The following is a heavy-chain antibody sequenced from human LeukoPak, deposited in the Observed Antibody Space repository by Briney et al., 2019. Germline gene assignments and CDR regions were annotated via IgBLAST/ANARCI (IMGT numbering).Heavy chain of an antibody. D-gene: IGHD6-13*01. Sequence: HAGGSLRLSCAASGFTFSSYAMHWVRQAPWKGLEYVSAISSNGGSTYYANSVKGRFTISRDNSKNTLYLQMGSLRAEDMAVYYCARDRASYSSSWFDAFDIWGQGTMVTVSS. CDR1: GFTFSSYA. V-gene: IGHV3-64*01. CDR3: ARDRASYSSSWFDAFDI. CDR2: ISSNGGST. J-gene: IGHJ3*02.